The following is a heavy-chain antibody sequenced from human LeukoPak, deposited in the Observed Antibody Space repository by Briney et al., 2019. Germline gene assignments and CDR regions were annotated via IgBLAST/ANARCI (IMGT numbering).Heavy chain of an antibody. V-gene: IGHV3-30*04. CDR2: ISYDGSNK. CDR1: GFTLSSYA. J-gene: IGHJ4*02. D-gene: IGHD4-17*01. Sequence: GGSLRLSCAASGFTLSSYAMHWVRQAPGKGQEWVAVISYDGSNKYYADSVKGRFTISRDNSKNTLYLQMNSLRAEDTAVYYCARVRPNDYGDWEGFDYWGQGTLVTVSS. CDR3: ARVRPNDYGDWEGFDY.